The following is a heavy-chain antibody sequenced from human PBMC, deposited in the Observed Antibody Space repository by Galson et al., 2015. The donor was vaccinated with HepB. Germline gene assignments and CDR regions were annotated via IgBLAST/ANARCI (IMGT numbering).Heavy chain of an antibody. Sequence: SPRPACAASGFTFSSYAMHWGSQAPGKGLEWVAVISYDGSNKYYSDSVKGRFTISRDNSKNTLYLQMNSLKAEDTAVYYCARDYASSLYFKHYYGMDVWGQGTTVTVSS. J-gene: IGHJ6*02. CDR2: ISYDGSNK. V-gene: IGHV3-30*04. CDR3: ARDYASSLYFKHYYGMDV. CDR1: GFTFSSYA. D-gene: IGHD6-13*01.